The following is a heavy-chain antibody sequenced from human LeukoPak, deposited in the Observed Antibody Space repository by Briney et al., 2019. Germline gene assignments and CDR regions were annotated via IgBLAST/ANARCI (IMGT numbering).Heavy chain of an antibody. CDR3: EKGGGGPFDS. CDR1: GFNFDDYA. Sequence: GGSLRLSCAASGFNFDDYAMHWVRQGPGKGLEWVSLISWNGGTTYYADSVKGRFTISRDNSKNSLFLQMNSLTHEDTGFYFLEKGGGGPFDSWAQETLAPVP. CDR2: ISWNGGTT. J-gene: IGHJ4*02. D-gene: IGHD4-23*01. V-gene: IGHV3-43D*03.